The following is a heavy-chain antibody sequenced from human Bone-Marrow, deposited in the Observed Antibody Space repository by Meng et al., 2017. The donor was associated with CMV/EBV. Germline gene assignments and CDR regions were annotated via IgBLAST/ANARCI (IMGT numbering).Heavy chain of an antibody. CDR3: ARGVVCSSTSCYLGGVSVFYYYYGMDV. V-gene: IGHV1-69*05. CDR2: IIPIFGTA. CDR1: GGTFSSYA. D-gene: IGHD2-2*01. Sequence: SVKVSCKASGGTFSSYAISWVRQAPGQGLEWMGGIIPIFGTANYAQKFQGRVTITTDESTSTAYMELSSLRSEDTAVYYCARGVVCSSTSCYLGGVSVFYYYYGMDVWGQGTTVTVSS. J-gene: IGHJ6*02.